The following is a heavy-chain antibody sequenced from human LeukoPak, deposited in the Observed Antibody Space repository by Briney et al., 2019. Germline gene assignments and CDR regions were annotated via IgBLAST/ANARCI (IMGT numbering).Heavy chain of an antibody. CDR3: GGSSGYGNY. D-gene: IGHD3-22*01. V-gene: IGHV4-59*01. Sequence: PSESVSLTCSVSGCTISSYYWSWIRQPPGKGLEWIGYIYYSGSSNYNPSLKSRVTISVDTSKNQFSLKLSSVTAADTAVYYCGGSSGYGNYWGQGTLVTVSS. CDR1: GCTISSYY. J-gene: IGHJ4*02. CDR2: IYYSGSS.